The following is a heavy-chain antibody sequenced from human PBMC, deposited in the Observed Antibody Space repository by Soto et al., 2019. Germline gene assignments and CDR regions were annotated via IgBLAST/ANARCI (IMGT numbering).Heavy chain of an antibody. J-gene: IGHJ4*02. CDR3: ARVLGYCSVGSCFDY. CDR2: TYYRYKWNN. Sequence: SQTLSLTCAISGDSVSSNMAAWNWIRQSPSRGLEWLVRTYYRYKWNNDYAVSVKSRLTINPDTSKNQFTLQLNSVTPEDTAVYYCARVLGYCSVGSCFDYWGQGTLVTVSS. D-gene: IGHD2-15*01. V-gene: IGHV6-1*01. CDR1: GDSVSSNMAA.